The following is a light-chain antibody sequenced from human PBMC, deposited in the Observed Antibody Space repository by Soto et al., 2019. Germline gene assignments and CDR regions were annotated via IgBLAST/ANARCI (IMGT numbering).Light chain of an antibody. J-gene: IGLJ7*01. CDR1: SGDVGSYNL. V-gene: IGLV2-23*02. CDR2: EVT. Sequence: QSALTQPASVSGSPGQSITSSCTGSSGDVGSYNLVSWYQHHRGKAPKLMIYEVTNRPSGVSDRFSGSKSDNTASLTISGLQAEDEADYYCCSDTGSHAVFGGGTQLTVL. CDR3: CSDTGSHAV.